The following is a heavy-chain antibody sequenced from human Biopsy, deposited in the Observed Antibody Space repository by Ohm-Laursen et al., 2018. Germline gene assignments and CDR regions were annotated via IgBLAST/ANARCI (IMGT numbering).Heavy chain of an antibody. D-gene: IGHD6-19*01. V-gene: IGHV4-59*08. Sequence: GTLSLTCTVSGGSISGSSWSWIRQAPGRGLEWVGYISYSGSTSNNPSLKSRITISVDTSKNQISLKVTSVTAAETAVYYCAKHGSGWTGDDALHIWGQGTMVTVSS. J-gene: IGHJ3*02. CDR2: ISYSGST. CDR1: GGSISGSS. CDR3: AKHGSGWTGDDALHI.